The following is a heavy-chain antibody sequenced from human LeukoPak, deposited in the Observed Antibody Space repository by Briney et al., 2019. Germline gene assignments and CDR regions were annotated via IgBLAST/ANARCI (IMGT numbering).Heavy chain of an antibody. D-gene: IGHD6-13*01. CDR2: ISYDGSNK. V-gene: IGHV3-30*18. J-gene: IGHJ6*02. Sequence: PGRSLRLSCAASGFTFSSYGMHWVRQAPGKGLEWVAVISYDGSNKYYADSVKGRFTISRDNSKNTLYLQMNSLRAEDTAVYYCAKDLGGYSPFGYSSSYYYGMDVWGQGTTVTVSS. CDR3: AKDLGGYSPFGYSSSYYYGMDV. CDR1: GFTFSSYG.